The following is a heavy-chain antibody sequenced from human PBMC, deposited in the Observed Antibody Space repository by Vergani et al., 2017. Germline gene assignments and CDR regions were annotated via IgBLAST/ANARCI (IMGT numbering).Heavy chain of an antibody. V-gene: IGHV3-30-3*01. J-gene: IGHJ6*02. CDR1: GFTFSSYA. D-gene: IGHD5-12*01. Sequence: QVQLVESGGGVVQPGRSLRLSCAASGFTFSSYAMHWVRQAPGKGLEWVAVISYDGSNKYYADSVKGRFTISRDNSKNTLYLQMNSLSAGDTAVYYCAKANPRNSGYDYLYDYHAMDVWGQGTTVTVSS. CDR2: ISYDGSNK. CDR3: AKANPRNSGYDYLYDYHAMDV.